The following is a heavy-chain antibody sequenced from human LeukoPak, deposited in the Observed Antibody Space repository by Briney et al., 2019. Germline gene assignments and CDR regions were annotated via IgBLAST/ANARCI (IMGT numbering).Heavy chain of an antibody. CDR2: ISYDGSNK. CDR3: AKLYGDY. J-gene: IGHJ4*02. V-gene: IGHV3-30*18. Sequence: GGSLRLSCAASGFTFSSYGMHWVRQAPGKGLEWVAGISYDGSNKYYADSVKGRFAISRDNSKNTLYLQMNSLRAEDTAVYYCAKLYGDYWGQGTLVTVSS. CDR1: GFTFSSYG. D-gene: IGHD3-16*01.